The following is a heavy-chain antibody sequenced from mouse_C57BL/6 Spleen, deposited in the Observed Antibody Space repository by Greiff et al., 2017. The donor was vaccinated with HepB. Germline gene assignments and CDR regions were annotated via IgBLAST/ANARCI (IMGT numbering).Heavy chain of an antibody. CDR1: GYTFTSYW. Sequence: QVQLKQPGAELVKPGASVKLSCKASGYTFTSYWMHWVKQRPGQGLEWIGMIHPNSGSTNYNEKFKSKATLTVDKSSSTAYMQLSSLTSEDSAVYYCARAATIVKDGFAYWGQGTLVTVSA. V-gene: IGHV1-64*01. J-gene: IGHJ3*01. CDR2: IHPNSGST. CDR3: ARAATIVKDGFAY. D-gene: IGHD2-5*01.